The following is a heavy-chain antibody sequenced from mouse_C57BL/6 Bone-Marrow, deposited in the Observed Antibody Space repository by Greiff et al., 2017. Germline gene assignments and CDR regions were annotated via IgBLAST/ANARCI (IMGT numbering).Heavy chain of an antibody. V-gene: IGHV14-4*01. CDR3: TTYTYYYGSSPYYFDY. D-gene: IGHD1-1*01. J-gene: IGHJ2*01. Sequence: VQLQQSGAELVRPGASIKLSCTASGFNIKDDYMHWVKQRPEQGLEWIGWIDPENGDTEYASKFQGKATITADTSSNTAYLQLSSLTSEDTAVYYCTTYTYYYGSSPYYFDYWGQGTTLTVSS. CDR2: IDPENGDT. CDR1: GFNIKDDY.